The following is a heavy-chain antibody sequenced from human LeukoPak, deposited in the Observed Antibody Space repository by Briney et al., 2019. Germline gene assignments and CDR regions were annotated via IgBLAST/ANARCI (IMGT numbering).Heavy chain of an antibody. CDR2: ISGSGGST. CDR3: ARASYFDWLDNYYYYYGMDV. V-gene: IGHV3-23*01. D-gene: IGHD3-9*01. CDR1: GFTFSSYA. J-gene: IGHJ6*02. Sequence: PGGSLRLSCAASGFTFSSYAMSWVRQAPGKGLEWVSAISGSGGSTYYADSVKGRFTISRDNSKNTLYLQMNSLRAEDTAVYYCARASYFDWLDNYYYYYGMDVWGQGTTVTVSS.